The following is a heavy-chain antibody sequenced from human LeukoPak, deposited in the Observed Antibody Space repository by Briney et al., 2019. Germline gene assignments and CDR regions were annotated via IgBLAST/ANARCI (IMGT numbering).Heavy chain of an antibody. J-gene: IGHJ4*02. D-gene: IGHD5-24*01. CDR1: GESLNYYY. V-gene: IGHV4-34*12. CDR2: VFDGKTT. Sequence: SETLSLTCAVYGESLNYYYWSWIRQSPEKGPEWIGDVFDGKTTNYNPSLKSRVTISAVTSSNQFSLNLKSVTAADTAVYYCASGAWATRLHSWAQGTLVIVSS. CDR3: ASGAWATRLHS.